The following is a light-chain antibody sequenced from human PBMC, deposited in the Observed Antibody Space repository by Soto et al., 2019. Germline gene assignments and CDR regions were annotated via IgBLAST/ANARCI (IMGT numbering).Light chain of an antibody. CDR3: MQALHTRT. J-gene: IGKJ1*01. CDR2: LGS. V-gene: IGKV2-28*01. CDR1: QSLLHSNGNTY. Sequence: EIVVTQSPLSLPVTPGEPASISCKSSQSLLHSNGNTYLDWYLQKPGQSPQLLIYLGSNRASGVPERFSGSGSGTAFTLNISTVEAEDVGVYYCMQALHTRTFGQGTKVEIK.